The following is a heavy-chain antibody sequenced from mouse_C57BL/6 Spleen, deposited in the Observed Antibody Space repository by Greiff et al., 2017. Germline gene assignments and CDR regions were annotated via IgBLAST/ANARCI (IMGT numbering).Heavy chain of an antibody. V-gene: IGHV3-6*01. J-gene: IGHJ3*01. CDR2: ISYDGSN. CDR1: GYSITSGYY. Sequence: EVKLMESGPGLVKPSQSLSLTCSVTGYSITSGYYWNWIRQFPGNKLEWMGYISYDGSNNYNPSLKNRISITRDTSKNQFFLKLNSVTTEDTATYYCARDTYYDYRFAYWGQGTLVTVSA. CDR3: ARDTYYDYRFAY. D-gene: IGHD2-4*01.